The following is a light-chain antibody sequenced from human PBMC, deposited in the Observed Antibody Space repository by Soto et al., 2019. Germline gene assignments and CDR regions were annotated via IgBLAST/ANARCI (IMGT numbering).Light chain of an antibody. CDR1: QSVSSNY. V-gene: IGKV3-20*01. CDR3: QQYGTSPRYT. J-gene: IGKJ2*01. CDR2: GAS. Sequence: EIVLTQSPGTLSLSPGQRATLSCRASQSVSSNYLAWYQQKPGQAPRLLIYGASSRATGIPDRFSGSGSGTGFTLTISRLESEDFAVYYCQQYGTSPRYTFGQGTRLEIK.